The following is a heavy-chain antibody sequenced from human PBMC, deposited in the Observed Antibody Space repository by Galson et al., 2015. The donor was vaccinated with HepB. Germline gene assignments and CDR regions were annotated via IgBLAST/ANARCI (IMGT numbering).Heavy chain of an antibody. D-gene: IGHD2-2*02. CDR1: GYSFTSYW. V-gene: IGHV5-51*03. CDR2: IYPGDSDT. Sequence: QSGAEVKRPGESLKISCKGSGYSFTSYWIGWVRQMPGKGLEWMGIIYPGDSDTRYSPSFQGQVTISADKSISTAYLQWSSLKASDTAMYYCAREYCSSTSCYNAFDIWGQGTTVTVSS. J-gene: IGHJ3*02. CDR3: AREYCSSTSCYNAFDI.